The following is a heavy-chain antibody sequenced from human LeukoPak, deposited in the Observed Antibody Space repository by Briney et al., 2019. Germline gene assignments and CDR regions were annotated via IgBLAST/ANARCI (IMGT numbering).Heavy chain of an antibody. CDR3: AADAATSDAFDI. J-gene: IGHJ3*02. V-gene: IGHV1-58*01. CDR1: GFTFTSSA. D-gene: IGHD1-26*01. CDR2: IVVGSGNT. Sequence: ASVKVSCKASGFTFTSSAVQWVRQARGQRLGWIGWIVVGSGNTNYAQKFQERVTITRDMSTSTAYMELSSLRSEDTAVYYCAADAATSDAFDIWGQGTMVTVSS.